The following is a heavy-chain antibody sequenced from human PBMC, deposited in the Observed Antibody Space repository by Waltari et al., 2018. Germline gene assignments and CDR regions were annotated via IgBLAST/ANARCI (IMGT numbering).Heavy chain of an antibody. V-gene: IGHV3-74*01. D-gene: IGHD1-7*01. CDR3: ASGNSHAFDL. Sequence: EVQLVESGGGLVQPGGSLRVSCTASGFTFSSYWMHWVRQVPGKGLVWVQRINSDGSGTSYADSAKCRCTISRDNAKNTLFLQMNSLRGEDTAVYYCASGNSHAFDLWGQGTMVTVSS. CDR2: INSDGSGT. CDR1: GFTFSSYW. J-gene: IGHJ3*01.